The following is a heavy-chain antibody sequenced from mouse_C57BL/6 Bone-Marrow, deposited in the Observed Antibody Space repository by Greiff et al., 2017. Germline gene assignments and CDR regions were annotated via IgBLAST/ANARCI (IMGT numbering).Heavy chain of an antibody. CDR2: IYPGDGDT. V-gene: IGHV1-82*01. D-gene: IGHD2-4*01. CDR1: GYAFSSSW. CDR3: ARRGYYEPARFAY. J-gene: IGHJ3*01. Sequence: VQLQQSGPELVKPGASVKISCKASGYAFSSSWMNWVKQRPGKGLEWIGRIYPGDGDTNYNGKFKGKVTLTADKSSSTAYMQLSSLTSEDSAVYFCARRGYYEPARFAYWGQGTLVTVSA.